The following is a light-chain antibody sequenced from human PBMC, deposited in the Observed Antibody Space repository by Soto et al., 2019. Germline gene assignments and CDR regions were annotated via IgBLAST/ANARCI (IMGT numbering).Light chain of an antibody. CDR2: DVS. CDR1: SSDVGDYNS. Sequence: SALTQPASVSGSPGQSVTVSCIGTSSDVGDYNSVSWYQQHPGKAPKLMIYDVSKRPSGAPDRFSGSKSGNTASLTISGLQAEDEADYYCCSYVGGYSYVFGIGTKVTVL. V-gene: IGLV2-11*01. CDR3: CSYVGGYSYV. J-gene: IGLJ1*01.